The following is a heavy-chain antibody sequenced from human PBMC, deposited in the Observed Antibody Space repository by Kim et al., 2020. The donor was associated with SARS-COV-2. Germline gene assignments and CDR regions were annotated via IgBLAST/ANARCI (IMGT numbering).Heavy chain of an antibody. D-gene: IGHD2-15*01. CDR3: ARDSQSSLNYYYYGMDV. CDR1: GFTVSSNY. CDR2: IYSGGRT. J-gene: IGHJ6*02. Sequence: GGSLRLSCAASGFTVSSNYMSWVRQAPGKGLEWVSVIYSGGRTYYADSVKGRFTISRDNSKNTLYLQMNSLRAEDTAMYYCARDSQSSLNYYYYGMDVWGQGTTVTVSS. V-gene: IGHV3-66*02.